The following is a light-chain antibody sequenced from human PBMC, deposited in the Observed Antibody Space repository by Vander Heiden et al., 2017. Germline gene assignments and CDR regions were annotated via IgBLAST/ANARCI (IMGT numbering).Light chain of an antibody. Sequence: SYELTQPSSVSVSPGQTARITCSGDVAKKYTRWFQQKPGQAPVLVIYKDTERPSGIPERFSGSSSGATVTLTISGAQVDDEADYYCYSAADNSLRVFGGGTKLTVL. J-gene: IGLJ3*02. V-gene: IGLV3-27*01. CDR2: KDT. CDR1: VAKKY. CDR3: YSAADNSLRV.